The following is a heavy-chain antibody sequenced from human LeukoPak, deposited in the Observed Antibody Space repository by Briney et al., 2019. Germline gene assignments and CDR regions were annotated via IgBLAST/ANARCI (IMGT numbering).Heavy chain of an antibody. V-gene: IGHV3-30*09. CDR2: ISYDGLSQ. CDR3: ARDGQELVTYNRLDT. J-gene: IGHJ5*02. D-gene: IGHD1-1*01. CDR1: GFTFSRYA. Sequence: GGSLRLSCEASGFTFSRYAIHWVRQAPGKGLEWLAIISYDGLSQYYADFVKGRFAISRDNSRDTLFLQMNNVRAEDTAVYYCARDGQELVTYNRLDTWGQGTLVTVSS.